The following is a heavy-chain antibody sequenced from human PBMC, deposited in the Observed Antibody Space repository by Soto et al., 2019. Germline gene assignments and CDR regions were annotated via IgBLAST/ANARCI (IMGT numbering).Heavy chain of an antibody. D-gene: IGHD2-15*01. CDR3: ARDDVLCDGGRCYGVPLDV. CDR2: IQSGGPT. J-gene: IGHJ6*03. CDR1: GFTVSSKY. V-gene: IGHV3-66*01. Sequence: PERSLRLSCAASGFTVSSKYMSWVRQAPGKGLEWVSLIQSGGPTYYADSVKGRFTISRDTSENTVHLQMDSLRAEDTAVYYCARDDVLCDGGRCYGVPLDVWDKGTTVTVS.